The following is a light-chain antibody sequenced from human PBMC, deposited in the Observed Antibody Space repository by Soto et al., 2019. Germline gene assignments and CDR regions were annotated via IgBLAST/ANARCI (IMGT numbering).Light chain of an antibody. CDR1: QSVSSN. CDR3: QQYNNWPPT. J-gene: IGKJ1*01. V-gene: IGKV3-15*01. CDR2: GAS. Sequence: EIVMTQSPATLSVSPGDRATLSCRASQSVSSNLAWYQQKPGQAPRLLIYGASTRATGIPARFSGSGSGTECTLTISSLQSEDFAVYYCQQYNNWPPTFGQGTKVEIK.